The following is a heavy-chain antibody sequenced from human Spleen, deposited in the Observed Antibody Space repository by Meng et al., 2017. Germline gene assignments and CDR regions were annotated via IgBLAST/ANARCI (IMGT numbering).Heavy chain of an antibody. CDR2: VYHSGST. CDR3: ARGPTTMAHDFDY. CDR1: GAPISDFW. D-gene: IGHD4-11*01. Sequence: QVYLQGSGPGLVKPSETLSLICDVSGAPISDFWWSWIRQPAGKGLEWIGCVYHSGSTNYNPSLKSRVTISVDTSKNQFSLKLSSVTAADTAVYYCARGPTTMAHDFDYWGQGTLVTVSS. J-gene: IGHJ4*02. V-gene: IGHV4-4*07.